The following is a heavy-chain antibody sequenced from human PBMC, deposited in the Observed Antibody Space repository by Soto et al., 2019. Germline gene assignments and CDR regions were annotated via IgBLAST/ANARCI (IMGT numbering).Heavy chain of an antibody. CDR1: GAGDTFSNYG. V-gene: IGHV1-69*06. CDR3: WRHDKTALPPLDS. CDR2: TIPAFGTA. Sequence: QVHLVQSGAEVKSPGSAVKVSCKVSGAGDTFSNYGLNWMRQAPGQGLEWMGGTIPAFGTANYAQKFQGRVTLTADTSTTTAYMEQSSLRSDDTDVYYCWRHDKTALPPLDSWGQGTLVSVSS. D-gene: IGHD1-1*01. J-gene: IGHJ4*02.